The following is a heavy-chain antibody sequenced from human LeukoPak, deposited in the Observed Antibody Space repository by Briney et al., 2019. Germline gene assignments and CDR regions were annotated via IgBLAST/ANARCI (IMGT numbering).Heavy chain of an antibody. J-gene: IGHJ3*02. CDR3: ALFCSGGSCYSMGGAFDI. CDR2: ISGNGGST. D-gene: IGHD2-15*01. CDR1: GFTFRRYD. Sequence: GGSLRLSCAASGFTFRRYDMSWVRQAPGKGLEWVSAISGNGGSTYYVDSVKGRFTISRDNSKNTLYLQMNSLRAEDTAVYYCALFCSGGSCYSMGGAFDIWGQGTVVTVSS. V-gene: IGHV3-23*01.